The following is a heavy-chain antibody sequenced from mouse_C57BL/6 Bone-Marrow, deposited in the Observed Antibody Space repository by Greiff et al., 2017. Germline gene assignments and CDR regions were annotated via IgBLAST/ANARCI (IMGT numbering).Heavy chain of an antibody. J-gene: IGHJ3*01. V-gene: IGHV1-26*01. CDR2: INPNNGGT. CDR3: ARDSPAWFAY. CDR1: GYTFTDYY. D-gene: IGHD2-12*01. Sequence: EVQLQQSGSELVKPGASVKISCKASGYTFTDYYMNWVKQSHGKSLEWIGDINPNNGGTSYNQKFKGKATLTVDKSSSTAYMELRSLTSEDSAVYYCARDSPAWFAYWGQGTLVTVSA.